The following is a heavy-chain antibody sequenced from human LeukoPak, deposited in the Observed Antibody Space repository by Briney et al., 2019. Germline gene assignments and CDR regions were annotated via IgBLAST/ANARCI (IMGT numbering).Heavy chain of an antibody. J-gene: IGHJ4*02. V-gene: IGHV4-34*01. Sequence: SETLSLTCAVYGGSFSGYYWSWIRQPPGKGLEWIGEINHSESTNYNPSLKSRVTISVDTSKNQFSLKLSSVTAADTAVYYCAREKKTSDSSGYYYVSFIDYWGQGTLVTVSS. CDR3: AREKKTSDSSGYYYVSFIDY. D-gene: IGHD3-22*01. CDR1: GGSFSGYY. CDR2: INHSEST.